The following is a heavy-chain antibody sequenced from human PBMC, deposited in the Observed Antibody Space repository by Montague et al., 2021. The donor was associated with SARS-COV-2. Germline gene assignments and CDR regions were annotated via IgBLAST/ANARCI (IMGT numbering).Heavy chain of an antibody. J-gene: IGHJ5*02. V-gene: IGHV4-31*03. Sequence: TLSLTCTVSGGSISSGGFYWTWIRQHPGKGLEWIGYIYYSRITYYNPSLKSRVSISLDRSKNQFSLNVRSVTAADTAVYYCARGAPMVQGAGNWFDPWGQGLLVIVSS. CDR1: GGSISSGGFY. CDR3: ARGAPMVQGAGNWFDP. CDR2: IYYSRIT. D-gene: IGHD3-10*01.